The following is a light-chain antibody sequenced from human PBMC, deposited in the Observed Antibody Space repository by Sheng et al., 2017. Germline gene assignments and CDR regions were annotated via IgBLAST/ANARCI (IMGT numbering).Light chain of an antibody. Sequence: DIQMTQSPSTLSASVGDRVTIACRASQGISTYLAWYQQKPGKAPKLLIYEASSLESGVPSRFSGSGSGTEFTLTISSLQPDDFATYYCQQYNSYSLTFGGG. CDR1: QGISTY. J-gene: IGKJ4*01. V-gene: IGKV1-5*03. CDR2: EAS. CDR3: QQYNSYSLT.